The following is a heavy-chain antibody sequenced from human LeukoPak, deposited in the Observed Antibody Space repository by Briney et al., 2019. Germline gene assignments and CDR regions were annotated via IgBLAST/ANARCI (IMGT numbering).Heavy chain of an antibody. D-gene: IGHD6-19*01. CDR2: INTDGSST. V-gene: IGHV3-74*01. CDR1: GFTFSSYW. CDR3: AKDQGGWSQLLYYFDY. Sequence: GGSLRLSCAVSGFTFSSYWMHWVRQAPGKGLVWVSRINTDGSSTNYAESVKGRFTISRDNAKNTLYLQMNSLRAEDTAVYYCAKDQGGWSQLLYYFDYWGQGTLVTVSS. J-gene: IGHJ4*02.